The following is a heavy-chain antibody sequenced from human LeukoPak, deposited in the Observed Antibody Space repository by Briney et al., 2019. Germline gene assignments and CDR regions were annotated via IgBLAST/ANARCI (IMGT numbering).Heavy chain of an antibody. J-gene: IGHJ6*04. CDR3: ARCVSEPSSYYYYYYGMDV. D-gene: IGHD5/OR15-5a*01. CDR2: IYYSGST. CDR1: GGSVSSGSYY. V-gene: IGHV4-61*01. Sequence: SETLSLTCTVSGGSVSSGSYYWSWIRQPPGKGLEWIGYIYYSGSTNYNPSLKSRVTISVATSMNQSALKLSSGTAAARAVYYCARCVSEPSSYYYYYYGMDVWGKGATVTVSS.